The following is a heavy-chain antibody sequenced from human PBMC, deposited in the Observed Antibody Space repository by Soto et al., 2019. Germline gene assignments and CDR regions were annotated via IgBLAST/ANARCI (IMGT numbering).Heavy chain of an antibody. CDR3: ARAASSGWNDY. V-gene: IGHV1-18*01. Sequence: ASVKVSCKASGYTFTSYGISWVRQAPGQGLEWMGWITAYSGNTNYAQKFQGRITVTTDTSTSTAYMELRSLRSDDTAVYYCARAASSGWNDYWGQGTPVTVSS. CDR1: GYTFTSYG. D-gene: IGHD6-19*01. J-gene: IGHJ4*02. CDR2: ITAYSGNT.